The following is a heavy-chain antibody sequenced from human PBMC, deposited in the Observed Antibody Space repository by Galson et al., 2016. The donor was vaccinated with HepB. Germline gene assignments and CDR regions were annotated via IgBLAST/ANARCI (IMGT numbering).Heavy chain of an antibody. CDR3: ARFGLSNGLDV. CDR1: GFNFKGYS. Sequence: SLRLSCAASGFNFKGYSMNWVRQAPGKGLEWVANRNQDGSEMYYAKSVEGRFTISGDNAKDSLCLQMNSLRVEDTATYYCARFGLSNGLDVWGPGTTVIVSS. V-gene: IGHV3-7*01. D-gene: IGHD3-10*01. J-gene: IGHJ6*02. CDR2: RNQDGSEM.